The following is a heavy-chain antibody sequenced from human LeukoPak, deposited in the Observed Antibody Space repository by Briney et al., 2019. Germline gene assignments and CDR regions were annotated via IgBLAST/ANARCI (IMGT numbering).Heavy chain of an antibody. CDR2: IRYDGSNK. V-gene: IGHV3-30*02. CDR3: AKELEDTAMSDDAFDI. J-gene: IGHJ3*02. D-gene: IGHD5-18*01. CDR1: GFTFSSYG. Sequence: PGGSLRLSCAASGFTFSSYGMHWVRQAPGKGLEWVAFIRYDGSNKYYADSVKGRFIISRDNSKNTLYLQMNSLRAEDTAVYYCAKELEDTAMSDDAFDIWGQGTMVTVSS.